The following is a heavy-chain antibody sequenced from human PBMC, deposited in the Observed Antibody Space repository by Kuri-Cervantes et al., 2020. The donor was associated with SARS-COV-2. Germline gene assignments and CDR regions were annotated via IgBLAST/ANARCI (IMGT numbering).Heavy chain of an antibody. CDR3: AKQYSSGWWGDY. J-gene: IGHJ4*02. CDR2: ISGSGGST. Sequence: GESLKISCAASGFTFSDYYMSWIRQAPGKGLEWVSAISGSGGSTYYADSVKGRFTISRDNSKNTLYLQMNSLRAEDTAVYYCAKQYSSGWWGDYWGQGTLVTVSS. D-gene: IGHD6-19*01. V-gene: IGHV3-23*01. CDR1: GFTFSDYY.